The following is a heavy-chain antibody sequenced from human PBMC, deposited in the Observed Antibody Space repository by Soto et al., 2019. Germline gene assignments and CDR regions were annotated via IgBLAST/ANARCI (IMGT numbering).Heavy chain of an antibody. J-gene: IGHJ6*02. CDR3: AQGNWDSYYYYGMDV. D-gene: IGHD7-27*01. CDR1: GDSVSSNSAA. Sequence: PSETLSLTCAISGDSVSSNSAAWNWIRQSPSRGLEWLGRTYYRSKWYNDYALSVKSRITINPDTSKNQFSLQLNSVTPEDTAGYYCAQGNWDSYYYYGMDVWGQGTTVTVSS. V-gene: IGHV6-1*01. CDR2: TYYRSKWYN.